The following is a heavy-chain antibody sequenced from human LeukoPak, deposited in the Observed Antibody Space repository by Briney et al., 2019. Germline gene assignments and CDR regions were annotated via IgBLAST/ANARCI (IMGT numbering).Heavy chain of an antibody. J-gene: IGHJ4*02. D-gene: IGHD2-15*01. CDR3: TVLGYCSGGSCYSVDY. Sequence: ASVQVSCKASGYTFTSYDINWVRQATGQGLEWMGWMNRNSGNTGYAQKFQGRVTTTRNTSISTAYMELSSLRSEDTAVYYCTVLGYCSGGSCYSVDYWGQGTLVTVSS. CDR2: MNRNSGNT. CDR1: GYTFTSYD. V-gene: IGHV1-8*01.